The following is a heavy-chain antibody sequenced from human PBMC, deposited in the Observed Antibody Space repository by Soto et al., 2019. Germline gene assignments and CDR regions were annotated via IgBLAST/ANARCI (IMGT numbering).Heavy chain of an antibody. Sequence: PSETLSLTCTVSGGSISSSSYYWGWIRQPPGKGLEWIGSIYYSGSTYYNPSLKSRVTISVDTSKNQFSLKLSSVTAADTAVYYCARHVHWTTVVGWFDPWGQGTLVTVSS. CDR1: GGSISSSSYY. V-gene: IGHV4-39*01. CDR2: IYYSGST. J-gene: IGHJ5*02. CDR3: ARHVHWTTVVGWFDP. D-gene: IGHD4-17*01.